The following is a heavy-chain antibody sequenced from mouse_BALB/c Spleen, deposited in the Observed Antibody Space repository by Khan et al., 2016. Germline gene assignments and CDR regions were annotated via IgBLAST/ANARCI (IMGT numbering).Heavy chain of an antibody. CDR1: GFSLTTYG. V-gene: IGHV2-9*02. J-gene: IGHJ2*01. CDR3: ARDRYYGTSYFDY. D-gene: IGHD1-1*01. Sequence: QVQLKESGPGLVAPSQSLSITCTVSGFSLTTYGVHWVRQPPGKGLEWLGVIWAGGSTNYNSALMSRLSISKDNSKSQVFFKMNSLQPNDTATYYCARDRYYGTSYFDYWGQGTTRTVTS. CDR2: IWAGGST.